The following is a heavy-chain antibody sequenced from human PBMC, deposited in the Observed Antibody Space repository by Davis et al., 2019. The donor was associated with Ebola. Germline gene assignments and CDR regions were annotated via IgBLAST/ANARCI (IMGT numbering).Heavy chain of an antibody. CDR3: ARDGSSSWAFDY. CDR2: INPNSGGT. V-gene: IGHV1-2*02. Sequence: ASVKVSCNASGYTFTSYYMHWVRQAPGQGLEWMGWINPNSGGTNYAQKFQGRVTMTRDTSISTAYMELSRLRSDDTAVYYCARDGSSSWAFDYWGQGTLVTVSS. CDR1: GYTFTSYY. D-gene: IGHD6-13*01. J-gene: IGHJ4*02.